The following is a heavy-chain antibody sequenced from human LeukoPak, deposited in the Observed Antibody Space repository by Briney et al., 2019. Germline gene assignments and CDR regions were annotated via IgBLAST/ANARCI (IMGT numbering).Heavy chain of an antibody. CDR1: GYSFASYW. D-gene: IGHD6-13*01. CDR3: ATLYSSTWPIY. V-gene: IGHV5-51*01. CDR2: IYPGASDT. J-gene: IGHJ4*02. Sequence: PGESLKISCKGSGYSFASYWIGWVRQMPGKGLEWMGIIYPGASDTRYSPSFQGQVTISADKSIGTAFLQWSSLKASDTAMYYCATLYSSTWPIYWGQGTLVTVSS.